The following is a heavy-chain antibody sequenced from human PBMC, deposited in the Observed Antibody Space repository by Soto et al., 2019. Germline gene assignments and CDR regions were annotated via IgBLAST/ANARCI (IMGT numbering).Heavy chain of an antibody. CDR3: ARDKYSVSLGMDV. CDR1: GFIFSNYG. Sequence: PGGSLRLSCAASGFIFSNYGMHWVRQAPGKGLEWVAVIWYDGGTKYYADSVKGRFTISRDNSKNTLYLQMNSLRAEDTAVYYCARDKYSVSLGMDVWGQGTTVTVSS. D-gene: IGHD2-15*01. CDR2: IWYDGGTK. J-gene: IGHJ6*02. V-gene: IGHV3-33*01.